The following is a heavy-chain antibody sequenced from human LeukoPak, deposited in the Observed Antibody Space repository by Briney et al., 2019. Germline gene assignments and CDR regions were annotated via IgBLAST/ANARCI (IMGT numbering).Heavy chain of an antibody. CDR2: IYTSGCT. CDR1: GGSISSGSYY. V-gene: IGHV4-61*02. J-gene: IGHJ5*02. Sequence: PSETLSLTCTVSGGSISSGSYYWSWIRQPAGKGLEWIGRIYTSGCTNYNPSLKSRVTISVDTSKNQFSLKLSSVTAADTAVYYCARLYYDFWSPQDWFDPWGQGTLVTVSS. CDR3: ARLYYDFWSPQDWFDP. D-gene: IGHD3-3*01.